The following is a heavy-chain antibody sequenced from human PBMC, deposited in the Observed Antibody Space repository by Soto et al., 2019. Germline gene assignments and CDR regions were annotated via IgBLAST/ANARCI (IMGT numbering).Heavy chain of an antibody. Sequence: GGSLRLSXTAYGFTFNDYVMTWVRQAPGKGLEFVGAVRSDGTSEYAASVKDRFSVSRDDSKRIAYVQMNSLKTDDTAMYYCTMWPGNGQSNFKYWGRGVLVTVSS. CDR1: GFTFNDYV. J-gene: IGHJ4*02. D-gene: IGHD2-21*01. V-gene: IGHV3-49*04. CDR3: TMWPGNGQSNFKY. CDR2: VRSDGTS.